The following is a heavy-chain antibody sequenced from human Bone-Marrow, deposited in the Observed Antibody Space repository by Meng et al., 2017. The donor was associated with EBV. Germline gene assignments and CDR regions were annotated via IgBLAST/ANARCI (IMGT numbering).Heavy chain of an antibody. CDR1: GYTFTSYD. D-gene: IGHD6-13*01. J-gene: IGHJ2*01. CDR2: MNPNSGNT. Sequence: QVEVVQYGAEGKKTGASVKVSCKASGYTFTSYDINWVRQATGQGLEWMGWMNPNSGNTGYAQKFQGRVTMTRNTSISTAYMELSSLRSEDTAVYYCARPGSSWYPYWYFDLWGRGTLVTVSS. CDR3: ARPGSSWYPYWYFDL. V-gene: IGHV1-8*01.